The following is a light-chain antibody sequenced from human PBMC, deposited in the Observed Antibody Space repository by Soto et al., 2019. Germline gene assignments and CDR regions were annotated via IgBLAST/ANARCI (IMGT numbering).Light chain of an antibody. V-gene: IGKV3-15*01. Sequence: EIVMTQSPGTLSVSPGERATLSCRASQSVSINLACYQQKPGQAPRLLIYGGSTRAPGSPARFSGSGSGTKFTPPIISLQPEDLVAYYYQQYHNWPPLTFGGGTNVEIK. J-gene: IGKJ4*01. CDR1: QSVSIN. CDR3: QQYHNWPPLT. CDR2: GGS.